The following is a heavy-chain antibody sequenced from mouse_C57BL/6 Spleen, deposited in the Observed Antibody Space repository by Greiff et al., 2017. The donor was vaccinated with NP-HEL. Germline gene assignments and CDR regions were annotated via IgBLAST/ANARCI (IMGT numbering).Heavy chain of an antibody. J-gene: IGHJ1*03. D-gene: IGHD1-1*01. CDR3: ARTVEGYFDV. Sequence: EVKVEESGGGLVKPGGSLKLSCAASGFTFSSYAMSWVRQTPVKRLEWVATISDGGSYTYYPDNVKGRFPISRDNAKNHLYLQMSHLKSEDTAMYYCARTVEGYFDVWGTGTTVTVSS. CDR1: GFTFSSYA. CDR2: ISDGGSYT. V-gene: IGHV5-4*03.